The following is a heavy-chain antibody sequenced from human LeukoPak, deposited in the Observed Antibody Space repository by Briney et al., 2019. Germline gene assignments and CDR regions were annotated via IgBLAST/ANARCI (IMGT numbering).Heavy chain of an antibody. Sequence: GSLRLSCAASGFTFSSYAMSWVRQAPGKGLEWVSAISGSGGSTYYADSVKGRFTISRDNSKNTLYLQMNSLRAEDTAVYYCAKDRAPYCSGGSCYDLVYWGQGTLVTVSS. CDR1: GFTFSSYA. V-gene: IGHV3-23*01. CDR3: AKDRAPYCSGGSCYDLVY. D-gene: IGHD2-15*01. CDR2: ISGSGGST. J-gene: IGHJ4*02.